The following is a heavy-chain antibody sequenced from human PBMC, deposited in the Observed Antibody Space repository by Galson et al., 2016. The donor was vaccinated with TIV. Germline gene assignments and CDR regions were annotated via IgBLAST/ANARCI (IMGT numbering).Heavy chain of an antibody. D-gene: IGHD3-3*01. CDR1: GFSLSTYGMS. V-gene: IGHV2-70*17. Sequence: PALVKPTQTLTLTCTFSGFSLSTYGMSVGWIRQPPGKALEWLARIDWDDDKFYNSSLKTRLTISKDISRNHVVLTMTNIDPVDTATYYCARAPISIFGLATSYYFDYWGQVTLVTVSS. CDR2: IDWDDDK. J-gene: IGHJ4*02. CDR3: ARAPISIFGLATSYYFDY.